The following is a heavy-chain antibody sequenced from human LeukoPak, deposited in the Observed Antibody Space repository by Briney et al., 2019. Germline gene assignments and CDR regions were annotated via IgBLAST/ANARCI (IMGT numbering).Heavy chain of an antibody. CDR2: ISSSSSYI. CDR1: GFTFSDYY. J-gene: IGHJ4*02. V-gene: IGHV3-11*06. CDR3: ARDSPYCSSTSCYLDY. D-gene: IGHD2-2*01. Sequence: GGSLRLSCAASGFTFSDYYMSWIRQAPGKGLEWVSSISSSSSYIYYADSVKGRFTISRGNAKNSLYLQMNSLRAEDTAVYYCARDSPYCSSTSCYLDYWGQGTLVTVSS.